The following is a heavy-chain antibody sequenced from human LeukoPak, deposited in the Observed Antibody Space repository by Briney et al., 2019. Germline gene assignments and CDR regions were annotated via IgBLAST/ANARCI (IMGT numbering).Heavy chain of an antibody. V-gene: IGHV3-53*01. CDR1: GFTVSSNY. Sequence: GGSLRLSCAASGFTVSSNYMSWVRQAPGKGLEWVSVIYSGGSTYCADSVKGRFTISRDNSKNTLYLQMNSLRAEDTAVYYCARDDYGDGYYYYGMDVWGQGTTVAVSS. CDR3: ARDDYGDGYYYYGMDV. CDR2: IYSGGST. J-gene: IGHJ6*02. D-gene: IGHD4-17*01.